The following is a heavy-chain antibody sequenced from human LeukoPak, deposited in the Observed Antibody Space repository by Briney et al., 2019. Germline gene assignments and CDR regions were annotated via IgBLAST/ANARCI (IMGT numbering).Heavy chain of an antibody. V-gene: IGHV3-15*01. CDR3: TADPRNGYYFDY. Sequence: SGGSLRLSCAASGFTFSNAWMSWLRQAPGKGLEWIGRIKSETEGGTTDYAAPVKGRFTISRDDSTDTLYLQLNSLKTEDTAIYYCTADPRNGYYFDYWGQGTLVTVS. CDR2: IKSETEGGTT. CDR1: GFTFSNAW. J-gene: IGHJ4*02. D-gene: IGHD1-1*01.